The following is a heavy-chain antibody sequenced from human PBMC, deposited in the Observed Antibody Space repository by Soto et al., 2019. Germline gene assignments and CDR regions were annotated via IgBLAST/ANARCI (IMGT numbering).Heavy chain of an antibody. Sequence: QVLLVESGGGVVQPGRSLRLSCAGSGFAFSIYAMHWVRQAPGKGLEWVAVMSHDGINRYYADAVKGRFTIYRDNSKNTVYLEVNSPRAEDTDVYFCARSSGVPTPDFDYWGQGNLVTVSS. D-gene: IGHD3-10*01. CDR2: MSHDGINR. CDR1: GFAFSIYA. J-gene: IGHJ4*02. V-gene: IGHV3-30-3*01. CDR3: ARSSGVPTPDFDY.